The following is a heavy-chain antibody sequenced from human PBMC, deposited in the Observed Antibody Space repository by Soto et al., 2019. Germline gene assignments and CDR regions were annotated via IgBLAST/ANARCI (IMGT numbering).Heavy chain of an antibody. V-gene: IGHV4-30-4*01. D-gene: IGHD6-6*01. J-gene: IGHJ4*02. CDR3: ARGIYSTSSFFDS. CDR1: GDSITTADYY. Sequence: SETLSLTCTVSGDSITTADYYWNWIRQPPGKGLEWIGYIYYSGNTYYIPSLKSRVTISVDTSKNQISLKLNSVTAADTAVYYCARGIYSTSSFFDSWGQGTLVTVS. CDR2: IYYSGNT.